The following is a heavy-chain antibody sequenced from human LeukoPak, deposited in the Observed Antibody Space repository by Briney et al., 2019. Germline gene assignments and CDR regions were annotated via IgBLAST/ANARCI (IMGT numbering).Heavy chain of an antibody. D-gene: IGHD6-6*01. J-gene: IGHJ4*02. CDR3: AKYSTSPYVTTRTGY. CDR2: IYGSGST. CDR1: GDSISSYY. Sequence: SETLSLTCTVSGDSISSYYWSWIRQPPGKGLEWIGNIYGSGSTNYNPSLKSQVTISVDTSKNQFSLRLSSVTAADTAVYYCAKYSTSPYVTTRTGYWGQGTLVTVSS. V-gene: IGHV4-59*01.